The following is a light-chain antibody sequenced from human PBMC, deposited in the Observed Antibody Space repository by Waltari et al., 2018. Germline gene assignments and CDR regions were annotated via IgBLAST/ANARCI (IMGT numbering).Light chain of an antibody. CDR3: LSAYSGGSQGV. V-gene: IGLV3-25*03. CDR2: KDT. J-gene: IGLJ2*01. CDR1: ALPKQY. Sequence: SYELTQPPSVSVSPGQTAKIPCSGDALPKQYTYWYQQKPGQAPLLVIYKDTERPSGIPERFSGSSAGTTVTLTISGVQAEDEADYYCLSAYSGGSQGVFGGGTKLIVL.